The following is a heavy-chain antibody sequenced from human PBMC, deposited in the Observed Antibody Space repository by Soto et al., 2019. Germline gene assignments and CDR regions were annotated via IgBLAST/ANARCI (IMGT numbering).Heavy chain of an antibody. J-gene: IGHJ4*02. CDR1: GFSFSNYA. V-gene: IGHV3-64*04. D-gene: IGHD3-22*01. Sequence: GGSLRLSCSASGFSFSNYAMHWVRQAPGKGLQYVSGFSSKGGTTYYADSVKGRFTISRDNSKNTLYLQMNSLRAEDTAVYYCAKDLLWGYYDSSGYYGGGYWGQGTLVTVSS. CDR2: FSSKGGTT. CDR3: AKDLLWGYYDSSGYYGGGY.